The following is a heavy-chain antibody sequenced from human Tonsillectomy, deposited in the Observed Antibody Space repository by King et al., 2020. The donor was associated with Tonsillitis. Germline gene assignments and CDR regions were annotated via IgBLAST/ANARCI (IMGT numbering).Heavy chain of an antibody. D-gene: IGHD2-2*01. Sequence: VQLVESGAEVKKPGASVKVSCKASGYTFTSYGITWVRQSPGHGLEWMGRISAYYGNTDYAQKLQDRLTLATDTSTSTAYMELRSLRSDDTAVYFCGRGCSSTRCYSDYWGQGTLVTVSS. CDR2: ISAYYGNT. V-gene: IGHV1-18*04. J-gene: IGHJ4*02. CDR1: GYTFTSYG. CDR3: GRGCSSTRCYSDY.